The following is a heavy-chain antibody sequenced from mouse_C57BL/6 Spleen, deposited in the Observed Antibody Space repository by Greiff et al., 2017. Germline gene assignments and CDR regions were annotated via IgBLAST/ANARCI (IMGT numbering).Heavy chain of an antibody. V-gene: IGHV8-8*01. CDR1: GFSLSTFGMG. CDR2: MWWDDDK. J-gene: IGHJ4*01. Sequence: VTLKVSGPGILQPSQTLSLTCSFSGFSLSTFGMGVGWIRQPSGKGLEWLALMWWDDDKYYNPALKSRLTISKDTPKNQVFLKIANVDTSDTATYYCARPFTGYYAMDYWGQGTSVTVSS. CDR3: ARPFTGYYAMDY.